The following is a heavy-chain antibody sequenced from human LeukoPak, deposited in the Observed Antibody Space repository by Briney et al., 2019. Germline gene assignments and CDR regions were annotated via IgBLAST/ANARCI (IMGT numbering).Heavy chain of an antibody. V-gene: IGHV4-59*01. CDR1: GDSISSYY. CDR3: ARYTAIIPTAPLYVFDI. J-gene: IGHJ3*02. D-gene: IGHD2-2*01. Sequence: SETLSLTCSVSGDSISSYYWSWIRQSPGKGLEWIGYISDSGRTNYDPSLKSRVTISKDTSKNQFSLKMHSVTTADTAMYFCARYTAIIPTAPLYVFDIWGPGTMITVSS. CDR2: ISDSGRT.